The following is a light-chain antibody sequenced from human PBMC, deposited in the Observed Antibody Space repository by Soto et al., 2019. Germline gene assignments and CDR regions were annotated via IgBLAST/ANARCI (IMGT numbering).Light chain of an antibody. Sequence: EIVMTQSPATLSVSPGERATLSCRASQSISSTLGWYQQRPGQAPRLLIYGASTRATGIPARFSGSGSGTEFTLTIRSLQSEDSAVYYCQQYNSWTTITFGQGTRLEIK. CDR3: QQYNSWTTIT. V-gene: IGKV3-15*01. J-gene: IGKJ5*01. CDR2: GAS. CDR1: QSISST.